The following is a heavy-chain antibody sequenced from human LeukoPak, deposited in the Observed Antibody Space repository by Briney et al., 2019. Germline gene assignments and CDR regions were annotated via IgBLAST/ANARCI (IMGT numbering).Heavy chain of an antibody. CDR3: ARGRGGTYDAFDI. D-gene: IGHD3-10*01. J-gene: IGHJ3*02. CDR1: GFTFSSYS. Sequence: GGSLRLFCAASGFTFSSYSMNWVRQAPGKGLEWVSSISSSSSYIYYADSMKGRFTISRDNAKNSLYLQMNSLRAEDTAVYYCARGRGGTYDAFDIWGQGTMVTVSS. CDR2: ISSSSSYI. V-gene: IGHV3-21*01.